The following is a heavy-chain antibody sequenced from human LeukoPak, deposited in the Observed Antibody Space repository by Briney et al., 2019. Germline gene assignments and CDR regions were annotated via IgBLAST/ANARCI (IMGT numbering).Heavy chain of an antibody. CDR3: ASASLAAAGTYWFDP. J-gene: IGHJ5*02. CDR2: IYYSGST. D-gene: IGHD6-13*01. V-gene: IGHV4-31*11. Sequence: SETLSLTCAVSGGSISSGGYSWSWIRQHPGKGLEWIGYIYYSGSTYYNPSLKSRVTISVDTSKNQFSLKLSSVTAADTAVYYCASASLAAAGTYWFDPWGQGTLVTVSS. CDR1: GGSISSGGYS.